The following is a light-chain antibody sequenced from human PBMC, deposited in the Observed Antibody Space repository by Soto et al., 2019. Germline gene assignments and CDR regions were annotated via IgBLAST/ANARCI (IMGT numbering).Light chain of an antibody. CDR1: NANIGNNK. Sequence: QSVLTQPPSAPTTPGQKVTISCSGSNANIGNNKVNWYQQLPGTAPKLLIYSSNQRPSGVPDRFSGSKAGTSASLAISGLQSEDEANYYCATWDDSLHGYVFGAGTKVTVL. CDR3: ATWDDSLHGYV. CDR2: SSN. J-gene: IGLJ1*01. V-gene: IGLV1-44*01.